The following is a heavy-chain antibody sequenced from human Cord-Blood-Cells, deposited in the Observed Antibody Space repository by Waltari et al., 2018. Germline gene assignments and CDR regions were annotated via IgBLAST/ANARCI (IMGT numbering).Heavy chain of an antibody. J-gene: IGHJ6*03. D-gene: IGHD6-6*01. CDR2: IRSKTNRYAT. V-gene: IGHV3-73*02. CDR1: GFTFSGSA. Sequence: EVRLVESGGGLVQPGGSLKLSCAASGFTFSGSAMHWVRQASGKGLEWVGRIRSKTNRYATAYAAAVKGRFTISRDDSKTTAYLQMNSLKTEDTAVYYCTRRRLGIAARPEYYYYMDVWGKGTTVTVSS. CDR3: TRRRLGIAARPEYYYYMDV.